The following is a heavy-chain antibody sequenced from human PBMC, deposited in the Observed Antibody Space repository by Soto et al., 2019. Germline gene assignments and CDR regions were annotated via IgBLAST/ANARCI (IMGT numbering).Heavy chain of an antibody. D-gene: IGHD6-13*01. CDR2: IIHSGDST. Sequence: EVQLLESGGGLVQPGGSLRLSCAASGFTFSTYAMSWVRQAPGKGLEWVSKIIHSGDSTYYADSVKGRFTISRDKSKNTVDLATNSLRAEDTAVYYCATGQQLGYWGQGTLVTVSS. J-gene: IGHJ4*02. CDR3: ATGQQLGY. V-gene: IGHV3-23*01. CDR1: GFTFSTYA.